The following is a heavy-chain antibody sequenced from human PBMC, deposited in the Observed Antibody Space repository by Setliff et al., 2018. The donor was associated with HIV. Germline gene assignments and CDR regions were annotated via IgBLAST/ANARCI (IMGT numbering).Heavy chain of an antibody. CDR1: GFSFDDYA. CDR3: AKGSYSSGRYDNYLDY. Sequence: GGSLRLSCAASGFSFDDYAMHWVRQAPGKGLVWVSCLNSDGSSTTYADSVKGRFTISRDNAKNTVYLQMNSLRVEDTAVYYCAKGSYSSGRYDNYLDYWGQGALVTVSS. CDR2: LNSDGSST. V-gene: IGHV3-74*03. J-gene: IGHJ4*02. D-gene: IGHD3-22*01.